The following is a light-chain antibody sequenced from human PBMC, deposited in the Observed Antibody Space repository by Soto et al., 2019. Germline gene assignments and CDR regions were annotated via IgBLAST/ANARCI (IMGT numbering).Light chain of an antibody. CDR2: DTT. J-gene: IGLJ3*02. V-gene: IGLV7-46*01. CDR3: LLFYSNTGM. Sequence: QAVVTQEPSLTVSTGGTVTLTCGSTTGPVTPSQYPYWFQQKPGQAPRTLIFDTTNKHSWTPARFSGSLLGGQFALTLSGAQPEDEAEYYCLLFYSNTGMFGGGTKLTVL. CDR1: TGPVTPSQY.